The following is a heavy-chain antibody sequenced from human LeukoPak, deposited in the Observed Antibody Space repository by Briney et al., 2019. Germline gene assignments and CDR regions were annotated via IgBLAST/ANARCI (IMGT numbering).Heavy chain of an antibody. V-gene: IGHV3-15*01. Sequence: GGSLRLSCAASGFTFSNAWMSWVRQAPGKGLEWVGRIKSKTDGGTTDYAAPVKRTFTTSRDDSKNTLYLQMNSLKTEDTAVYYCTTEGLLWFGELLRDFDYWGQGTLVTVSS. CDR3: TTEGLLWFGELLRDFDY. J-gene: IGHJ4*02. CDR1: GFTFSNAW. D-gene: IGHD3-10*01. CDR2: IKSKTDGGTT.